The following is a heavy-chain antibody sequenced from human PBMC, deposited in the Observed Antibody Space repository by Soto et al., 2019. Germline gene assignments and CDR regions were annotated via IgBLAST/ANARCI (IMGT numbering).Heavy chain of an antibody. CDR1: GGTFSSYA. V-gene: IGHV1-69*13. J-gene: IGHJ6*02. CDR3: ARATRITIFGVVITIRPNFSTKDYYGMDV. CDR2: IIPIFGTA. Sequence: ASVKVSCKASGGTFSSYAISWVRQAPGQGLEWMGGIIPIFGTANYAQKFQGRVTITADESTSTAYMELSSLRSEDTAVYYCARATRITIFGVVITIRPNFSTKDYYGMDVWGQGTTVTVS. D-gene: IGHD3-3*01.